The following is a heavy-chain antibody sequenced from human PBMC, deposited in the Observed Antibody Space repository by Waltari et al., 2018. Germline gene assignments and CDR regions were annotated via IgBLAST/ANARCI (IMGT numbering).Heavy chain of an antibody. Sequence: QVQLQESGPGLVKPSETLSLTCTVSGGSISSYYWSWIRQPPGKGLEWIGYIYYSGSTNYNPSLKSRVTISVDTSKNQFSLKLSSVTAADTAVYYCARGDSSGYYRLWGQGTLVTVSS. CDR1: GGSISSYY. D-gene: IGHD3-22*01. V-gene: IGHV4-59*01. J-gene: IGHJ4*02. CDR2: IYYSGST. CDR3: ARGDSSGYYRL.